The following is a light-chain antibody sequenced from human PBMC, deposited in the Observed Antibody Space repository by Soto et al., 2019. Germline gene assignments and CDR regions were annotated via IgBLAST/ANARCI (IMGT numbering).Light chain of an antibody. CDR3: QQYGSSPQT. V-gene: IGKV3-20*01. CDR1: QSVSSSY. CDR2: GAS. Sequence: EIVLTQSPGTLSLSPGERATLSCRASQSVSSSYLAWYQQKPGQAPRLLIYGASSRATGIPDRFSGSGSGTDFTLTIRRLEPEDFAVYYCQQYGSSPQTFRQGTKLEIK. J-gene: IGKJ2*01.